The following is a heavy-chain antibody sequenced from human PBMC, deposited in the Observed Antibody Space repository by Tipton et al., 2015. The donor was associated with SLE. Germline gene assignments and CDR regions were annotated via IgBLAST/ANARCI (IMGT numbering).Heavy chain of an antibody. CDR1: GFSFKTFA. V-gene: IGHV3-30*02. D-gene: IGHD4/OR15-4a*01. CDR3: AKIGGYGATPDY. Sequence: GSLRLSCAASGFSFKTFAMHWVRQDPGKGLEWVAFMRYDGSSEYYADSVKGRFTISRDNSKNTLYLQMYSLTSEDTAMYYCAKIGGYGATPDYWGQGTLVTVSS. J-gene: IGHJ4*02. CDR2: MRYDGSSE.